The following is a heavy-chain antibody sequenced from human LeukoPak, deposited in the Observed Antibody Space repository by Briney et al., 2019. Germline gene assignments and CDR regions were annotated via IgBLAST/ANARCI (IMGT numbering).Heavy chain of an antibody. CDR2: IYYSGST. V-gene: IGHV4-59*12. Sequence: PSETLSLTCTVSGGSISSYYWSWIRQPPGKGLEWIGYIYYSGSTNYNPSLKSRVTVSVDTSKNQFSLKLSSVTAADTAVYYCARVAETSGSYYVSHYYYYYMDVWGKGTTVTVSS. J-gene: IGHJ6*03. CDR1: GGSISSYY. CDR3: ARVAETSGSYYVSHYYYYYMDV. D-gene: IGHD1-26*01.